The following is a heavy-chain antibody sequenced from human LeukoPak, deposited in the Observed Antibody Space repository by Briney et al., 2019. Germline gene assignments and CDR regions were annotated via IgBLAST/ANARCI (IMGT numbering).Heavy chain of an antibody. CDR3: ARTYHFDY. J-gene: IGHJ4*02. CDR1: GGSISSGGNS. Sequence: SQTLSLTCAVSGGSISSGGNSWGWIRQPPGKGLEWIGYICHSGSTLYNPSLKSRVTISVDRSKNQLSLKLSSVTAADTAVYYCARTYHFDYWGQGTLVTVSS. CDR2: ICHSGST. D-gene: IGHD2-2*01. V-gene: IGHV4-30-2*01.